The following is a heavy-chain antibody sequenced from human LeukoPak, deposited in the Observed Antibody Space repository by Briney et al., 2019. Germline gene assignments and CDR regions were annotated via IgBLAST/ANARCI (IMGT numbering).Heavy chain of an antibody. Sequence: GGSLRLPCAASGFTFSSYSMNWVRQAPGKGLEWVSSISSSSSYIYYADSVKGRFTISRDNAKNSLYLQMNSLRAEDTAVYYCARAYYYDSSGFPFQHWGQGTLVTVSS. CDR2: ISSSSSYI. J-gene: IGHJ1*01. V-gene: IGHV3-21*01. CDR3: ARAYYYDSSGFPFQH. D-gene: IGHD3-22*01. CDR1: GFTFSSYS.